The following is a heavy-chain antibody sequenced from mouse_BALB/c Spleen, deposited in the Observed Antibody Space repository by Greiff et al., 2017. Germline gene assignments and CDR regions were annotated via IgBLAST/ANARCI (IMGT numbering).Heavy chain of an antibody. CDR1: GFTFSSYA. Sequence: DVKLVESGGGLVKPGGSLKLSCAASGFTFSSYAMSWVRQTPEKRLEWVASISSGGSTYYPDSVKGRFTISRDNARNILYLQMSSLRSEDTAMYYCARRDPMDYWGQGTSVTVSS. V-gene: IGHV5-6-5*01. CDR2: ISSGGST. J-gene: IGHJ4*01. CDR3: ARRDPMDY.